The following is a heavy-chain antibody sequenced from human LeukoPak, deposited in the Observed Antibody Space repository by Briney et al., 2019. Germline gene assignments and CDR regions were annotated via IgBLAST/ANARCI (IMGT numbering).Heavy chain of an antibody. CDR2: INTDGSSL. V-gene: IGHV3-74*01. J-gene: IGHJ4*02. CDR1: GFTFSAYW. Sequence: GGSLRLSCAASGFTFSAYWMHWVRQAPRKGLVWVSRINTDGSSLTYAASVKGRFTISRDNSKNTLYLQMNSLRSEDTAVYYCARAVTMIVVEYAYYFDYWGQGTLVTVSS. D-gene: IGHD3-22*01. CDR3: ARAVTMIVVEYAYYFDY.